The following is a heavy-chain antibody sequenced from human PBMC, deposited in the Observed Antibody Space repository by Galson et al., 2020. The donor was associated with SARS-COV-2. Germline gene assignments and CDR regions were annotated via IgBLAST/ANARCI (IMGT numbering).Heavy chain of an antibody. D-gene: IGHD3-22*01. Sequence: SETLSLTCTVSSGSISPYYWSWIRQPPGRGLEWIGYVSYNGNTNYNPSLKSPVTISVDTSKNQFSLRLSSATAADTAVYYCARAPSAQNLYDSNGYSTYYFDYWGQGTLVTVSS. J-gene: IGHJ4*02. CDR1: SGSISPYY. CDR3: ARAPSAQNLYDSNGYSTYYFDY. CDR2: VSYNGNT. V-gene: IGHV4-59*01.